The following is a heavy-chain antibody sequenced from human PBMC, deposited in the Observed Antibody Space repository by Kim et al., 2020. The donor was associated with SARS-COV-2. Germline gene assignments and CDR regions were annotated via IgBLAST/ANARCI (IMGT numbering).Heavy chain of an antibody. CDR2: IKQDGSEK. Sequence: GGSLRLSCAASGFTFSSYWMSWVRQAPGKGLEWVANIKQDGSEKYYVDSVKGRFTISRDNAKNSLYLQMNSLRAEDTAVYYCARDHPPSARPFLYVCFSVYLVLRFLEWLLFSFRFPYCNWFDPWGQGTLVTVSS. V-gene: IGHV3-7*01. D-gene: IGHD3-3*01. J-gene: IGHJ5*02. CDR1: GFTFSSYW. CDR3: ARDHPPSARPFLYVCFSVYLVLRFLEWLLFSFRFPYCNWFDP.